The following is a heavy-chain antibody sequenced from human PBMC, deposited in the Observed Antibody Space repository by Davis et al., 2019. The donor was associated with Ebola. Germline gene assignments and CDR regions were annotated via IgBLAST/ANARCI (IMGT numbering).Heavy chain of an antibody. CDR2: ISSSSSYI. D-gene: IGHD1-26*01. CDR3: ARDIGLELRRPYHYGFDV. V-gene: IGHV3-21*01. J-gene: IGHJ6*04. CDR1: GFTFSSYS. Sequence: GESLKISCAASGFTFSSYSMNWVRQAPGKGLEWVSSISSSSSYIYYADSVKGRFTISRDNAKNSLYLQMNSLRAEDTAVYYCARDIGLELRRPYHYGFDVWGTGTTVTVSS.